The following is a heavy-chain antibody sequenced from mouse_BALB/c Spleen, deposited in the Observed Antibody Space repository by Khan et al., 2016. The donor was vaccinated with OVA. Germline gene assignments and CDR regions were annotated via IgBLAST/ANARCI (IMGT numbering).Heavy chain of an antibody. Sequence: VQLKESGAELVKPGASVKLSCTASGFNIQDTYMHWVRQRPEEGLERIGRIDSPNDNTRYDPKFQDKATITADTSSNTAYLLLSSLTSEATAVYYCARRYYGDYWGQGTTLTVSS. V-gene: IGHV14-3*02. CDR3: ARRYYGDY. CDR2: IDSPNDNT. J-gene: IGHJ2*01. CDR1: GFNIQDTY. D-gene: IGHD1-1*01.